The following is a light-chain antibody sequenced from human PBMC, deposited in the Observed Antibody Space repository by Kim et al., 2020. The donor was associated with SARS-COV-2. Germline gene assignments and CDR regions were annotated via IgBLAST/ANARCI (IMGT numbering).Light chain of an antibody. Sequence: PRERATRSCRASQNIDTYLAWYQQRPGQAPRLLFYDASNSATGVPDRFSGSGSGTDFTLTISSLEPEDFSLYYCQQRNSWPPAVTFGGGTKVDIK. CDR2: DAS. V-gene: IGKV3-11*01. CDR3: QQRNSWPPAVT. CDR1: QNIDTY. J-gene: IGKJ4*01.